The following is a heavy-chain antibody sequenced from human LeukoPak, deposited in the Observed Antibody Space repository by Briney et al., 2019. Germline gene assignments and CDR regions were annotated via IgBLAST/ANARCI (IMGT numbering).Heavy chain of an antibody. CDR1: GFTFSSYS. Sequence: GGSLRLSCAASGFTFSSYSMNWVRQAPGKGLEWVSSISSSSSYIYYADSVKGRFTISRDNAKNSLYLQMNSLRAEDTAVYYCARDQLLWFGELLADAFDIWGQGTMVTVSS. D-gene: IGHD3-10*01. V-gene: IGHV3-21*01. J-gene: IGHJ3*02. CDR3: ARDQLLWFGELLADAFDI. CDR2: ISSSSSYI.